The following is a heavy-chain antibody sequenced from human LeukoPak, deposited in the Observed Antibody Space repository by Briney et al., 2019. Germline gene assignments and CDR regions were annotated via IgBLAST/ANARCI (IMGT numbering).Heavy chain of an antibody. CDR3: AKDYDMLIGSHDY. CDR1: GFTFDSSA. Sequence: SGGSLRLSCAASGFTFDSSAMSWVRQAPGKGLEWVSTITDTGDSTHYADSVKGRFTISRDNSKNTLYLQMNSLRTEDTAVYYCAKDYDMLIGSHDYWGQGTQVTVSS. V-gene: IGHV3-23*01. CDR2: ITDTGDST. D-gene: IGHD3-9*01. J-gene: IGHJ4*02.